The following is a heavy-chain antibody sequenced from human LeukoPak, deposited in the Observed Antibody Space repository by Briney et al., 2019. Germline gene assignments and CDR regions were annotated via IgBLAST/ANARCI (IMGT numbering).Heavy chain of an antibody. V-gene: IGHV3-23*01. J-gene: IGHJ4*02. Sequence: GGSLRLSCEASGFTFGSHAMYWVRQAPGKGLEWVAGIFGSGGSPHYADPVKGRFTISRDNSRNTVYLQINSLRAEDTAVYYCGKTTVGYSSGQKPAWPVDYWGQGTLITVSS. D-gene: IGHD5-18*01. CDR1: GFTFGSHA. CDR3: GKTTVGYSSGQKPAWPVDY. CDR2: IFGSGGSP.